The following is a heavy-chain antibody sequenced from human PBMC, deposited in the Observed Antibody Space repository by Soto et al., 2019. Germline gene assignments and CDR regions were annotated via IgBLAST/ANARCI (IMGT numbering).Heavy chain of an antibody. D-gene: IGHD1-26*01. CDR1: GFSFSSQN. CDR3: ARSGNYRLDY. Sequence: GGSLRLSCAASGFSFSSQNMNWVRQAPGKALEWISHITSSGTSIYYADSVKGRFTISRDNAKNSLYLQMNSLRAEDTALYYCARSGNYRLDYWGQGTQVTVSS. J-gene: IGHJ4*02. V-gene: IGHV3-48*01. CDR2: ITSSGTSI.